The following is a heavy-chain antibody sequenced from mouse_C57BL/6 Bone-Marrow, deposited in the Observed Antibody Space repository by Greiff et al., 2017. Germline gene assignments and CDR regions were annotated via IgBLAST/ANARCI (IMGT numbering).Heavy chain of an antibody. Sequence: EVMLVESGGDLVKPGGSLKLSCAASGFTFSSYGMSWVRQTPDKRLEWVATISSGGSYTYYPDSVKGRFTISRDTAKNTLYLQMSSLKSEDTAMYYCARPTVYYAMDYWGQGTSVTVSS. CDR2: ISSGGSYT. CDR3: ARPTVYYAMDY. CDR1: GFTFSSYG. V-gene: IGHV5-6*02. D-gene: IGHD1-1*01. J-gene: IGHJ4*01.